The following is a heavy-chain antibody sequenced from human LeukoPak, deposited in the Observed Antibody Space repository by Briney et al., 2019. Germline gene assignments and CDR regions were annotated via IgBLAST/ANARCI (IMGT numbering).Heavy chain of an antibody. D-gene: IGHD3-9*01. J-gene: IGHJ3*02. CDR3: AKSTGYPSIDI. Sequence: SETLSLTCTVSSYSLSSVYYWGWIRQPPGKGLEWIGSICHSGKTFYNPSLKRRVTISIDTSKNHFSLKLTSVTPANASVYYCAKSTGYPSIDIWGEGTMVTVSS. CDR1: SYSLSSVYY. V-gene: IGHV4-38-2*02. CDR2: ICHSGKT.